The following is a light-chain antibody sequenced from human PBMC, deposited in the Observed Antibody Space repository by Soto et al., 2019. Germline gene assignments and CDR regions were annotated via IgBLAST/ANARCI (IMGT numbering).Light chain of an antibody. Sequence: QSVLTQPPSVSAAPGQKVTISCSGSSSNTGNNYVSWYQQLPGAAPKLLIYENDKRPSGIPDRCSGSKSGTSATLGITGLQTGDEADYYCATWDSSLSAGLFGTGTKLTVL. CDR1: SSNTGNNY. V-gene: IGLV1-51*02. CDR2: END. CDR3: ATWDSSLSAGL. J-gene: IGLJ1*01.